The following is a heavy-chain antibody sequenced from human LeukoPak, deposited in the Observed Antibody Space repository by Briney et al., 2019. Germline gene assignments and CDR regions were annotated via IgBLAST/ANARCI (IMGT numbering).Heavy chain of an antibody. D-gene: IGHD2-2*01. J-gene: IGHJ4*02. CDR3: ARVPFLMGAAMLFDY. V-gene: IGHV4-39*07. CDR2: IYYSGST. Sequence: SETLSLTCTVSGGSISSGGYYWSWIRQPPGKGLEWIGSIYYSGSTYYNPSLKSRVTISVDTSKNQFSLKLSSVTAADTAVYYCARVPFLMGAAMLFDYWGQGTLVTVSS. CDR1: GGSISSGGYY.